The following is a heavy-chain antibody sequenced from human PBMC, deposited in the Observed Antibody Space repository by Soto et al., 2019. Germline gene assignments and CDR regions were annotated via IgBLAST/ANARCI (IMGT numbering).Heavy chain of an antibody. CDR2: INPNSGDT. CDR3: ARESGGATATLDYYYFYMDV. J-gene: IGHJ6*03. D-gene: IGHD5-12*01. Sequence: QVQLVQSGAEVKKPGASVTVSCKASGYTFSDYYLHWVRQAPGQGPEWMGWINPNSGDTKDAQKLRGRATMTRDTSVRTAFMELNRLKSDDTAVYYCARESGGATATLDYYYFYMDVWGKGTTVTVSS. V-gene: IGHV1-2*02. CDR1: GYTFSDYY.